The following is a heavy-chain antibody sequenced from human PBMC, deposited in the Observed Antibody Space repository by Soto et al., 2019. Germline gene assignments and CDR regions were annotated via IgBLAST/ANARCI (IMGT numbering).Heavy chain of an antibody. CDR1: GFTFSTFG. CDR3: AKEAHRNFDY. J-gene: IGHJ4*02. V-gene: IGHV3-30*18. Sequence: VQLVESGGGVVQPGRSLRLSCAASGFTFSTFGMHWVRQAPGKGLEWVALISSAGSNTYYADSMKGRFTISRDNSKNTLYLQMNSLRTEDTALYYCAKEAHRNFDYWGQGALVTVSS. CDR2: ISSAGSNT. D-gene: IGHD3-16*02.